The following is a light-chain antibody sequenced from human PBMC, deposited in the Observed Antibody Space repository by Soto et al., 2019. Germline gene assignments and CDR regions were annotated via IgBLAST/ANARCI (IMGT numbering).Light chain of an antibody. V-gene: IGLV2-14*01. CDR1: SSDIGFYDY. J-gene: IGLJ2*01. Sequence: QSALTQPPSVSGSPGQSITISCTGTSSDIGFYDYVSWYQQHPAKAPQLMIYEVSNRASGVSNRFSGSKSGNTASMTISGLRPEDEADYYCSSYTTSGTRVFGGGTKLTVL. CDR3: SSYTTSGTRV. CDR2: EVS.